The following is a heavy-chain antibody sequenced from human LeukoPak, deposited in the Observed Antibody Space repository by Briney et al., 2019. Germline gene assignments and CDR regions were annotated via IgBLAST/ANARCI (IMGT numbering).Heavy chain of an antibody. CDR1: GYTFTDYY. J-gene: IGHJ4*02. CDR2: INPKSGDT. CDR3: AREWDYYAF. V-gene: IGHV1-2*02. Sequence: ASVKVSCKASGYTFTDYYMHWGRQAPGQGLEWMGWINPKSGDTRYAQKFQGRVTMTRDTSITTAYMDLSSLRSDDTAVYYCAREWDYYAFWGQGTLVTVSS.